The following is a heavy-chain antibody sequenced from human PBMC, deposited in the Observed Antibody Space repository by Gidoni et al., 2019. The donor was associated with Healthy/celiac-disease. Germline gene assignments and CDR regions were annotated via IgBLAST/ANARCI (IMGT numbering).Heavy chain of an antibody. D-gene: IGHD6-19*01. CDR1: GFSFSSYA. CDR3: ANGQWLVAVGGEYFQH. V-gene: IGHV3-23*01. Sequence: EVQLLEAGGGLVRPGVSLRLSCPHSGFSFSSYAMSWVRQAPGKGLGGGAAISGSGGSTDYADSVKGRFTISRDNSKNTRYLQMNSLRAEDTAVYYCANGQWLVAVGGEYFQHWGQGTLVTVSS. J-gene: IGHJ1*01. CDR2: ISGSGGST.